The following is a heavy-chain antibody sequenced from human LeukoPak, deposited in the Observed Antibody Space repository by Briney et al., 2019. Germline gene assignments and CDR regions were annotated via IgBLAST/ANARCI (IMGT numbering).Heavy chain of an antibody. CDR2: IYYSGST. CDR1: GGSISSGDYY. V-gene: IGHV4-30-4*01. CDR3: ARVWVFDYYDSSGYSYYFNY. D-gene: IGHD3-22*01. Sequence: SETLSLTCTVSGGSISSGDYYWSWIRQPPGKGLEWIGYIYYSGSTYYNPSLKSRVTISVDTSKNQFSLKLSSVTAADTAVYYCARVWVFDYYDSSGYSYYFNYWGQGTLVTVSS. J-gene: IGHJ4*02.